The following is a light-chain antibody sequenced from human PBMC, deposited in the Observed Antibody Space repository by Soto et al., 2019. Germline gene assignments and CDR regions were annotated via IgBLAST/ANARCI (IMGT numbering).Light chain of an antibody. CDR1: QGVSTY. V-gene: IGKV3D-11*01. J-gene: IGKJ3*01. Sequence: EVVLTLSPATLSLSPVERATLSCGASQGVSTYLAWYQHKPGPAPRLLIYDASNRPTGIPATFRGSGPGTDFTLTISSLKPENFEVYYCQHRSTWPVLFGPGT. CDR3: QHRSTWPVL. CDR2: DAS.